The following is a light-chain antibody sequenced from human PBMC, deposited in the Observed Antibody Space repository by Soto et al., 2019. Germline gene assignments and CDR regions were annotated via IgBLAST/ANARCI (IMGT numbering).Light chain of an antibody. CDR2: GAS. V-gene: IGKV3-20*01. CDR1: QSVPNSY. CDR3: QQYGISPWT. Sequence: EIVLTQSPGTLSLSPGERGTLSCRASQSVPNSYLAWYQHKPGQAPRLHIYGASSRATGIPDRFSGSGSGTDFTLTISRLEPGDFAVYYCQQYGISPWTFGQGTKVEIK. J-gene: IGKJ1*01.